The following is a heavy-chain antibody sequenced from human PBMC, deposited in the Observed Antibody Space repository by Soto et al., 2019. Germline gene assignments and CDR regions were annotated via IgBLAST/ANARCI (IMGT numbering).Heavy chain of an antibody. CDR3: AKEGPSFYCSGGSCYSAFDY. J-gene: IGHJ4*02. V-gene: IGHV3-23*01. D-gene: IGHD2-15*01. CDR2: ISGSGGST. Sequence: GGSLRLSCAASGFTFSSYAMSWVRQAPGKGLEWVSAISGSGGSTYYADSVKGRFTISRDNSKNTLYLQMNSLRAEDTAVYFCAKEGPSFYCSGGSCYSAFDYWGQGTLVTVPQ. CDR1: GFTFSSYA.